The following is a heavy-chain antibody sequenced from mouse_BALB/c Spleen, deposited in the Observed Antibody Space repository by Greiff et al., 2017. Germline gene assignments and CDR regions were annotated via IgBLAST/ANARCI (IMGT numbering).Heavy chain of an antibody. Sequence: EVMLVESGGDLVKPGGSLKLSCAASGFTFSSYGMSWVRQTPDKRLEWVATISSGGSYTYYPDSVKGRFTISRDNAKNTLYLQMSSLKSEDTAMYYCARSFGYDGGFYAMDYWGQGTSVTVSS. J-gene: IGHJ4*01. CDR3: ARSFGYDGGFYAMDY. CDR1: GFTFSSYG. V-gene: IGHV5-6*01. CDR2: ISSGGSYT. D-gene: IGHD2-2*01.